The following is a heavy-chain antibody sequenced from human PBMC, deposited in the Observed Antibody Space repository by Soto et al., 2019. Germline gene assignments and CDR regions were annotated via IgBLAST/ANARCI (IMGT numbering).Heavy chain of an antibody. J-gene: IGHJ4*02. CDR2: INPSGCST. Sequence: QVQLVQSGAEVKKPGASVKVSCKASGYTFTSYYMHWVRQAPGQGLEWMGIINPSGCSTSYAQKFQGRVTMTRDTSTSTVYMELSSLRSEDTAVYYCARDGAYCGGDCYSGAYYFDYWGQGTLVTVSS. V-gene: IGHV1-46*01. D-gene: IGHD2-21*02. CDR3: ARDGAYCGGDCYSGAYYFDY. CDR1: GYTFTSYY.